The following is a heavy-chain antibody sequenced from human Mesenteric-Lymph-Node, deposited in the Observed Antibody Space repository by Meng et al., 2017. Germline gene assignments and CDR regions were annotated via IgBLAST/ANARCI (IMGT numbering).Heavy chain of an antibody. V-gene: IGHV4-30-4*01. J-gene: IGHJ5*02. Sequence: QAPLQESGPGLVQPSQTLSLTCTVSGGSISSGDYYWSWIRQPPGKGLEWIGYIYCSGSTYSNASLKSRVTISIDRSKNQFSLKLSSVTAADTAVYYCARDRKHYGERGWFDPWGQGTLVTVSS. CDR1: GGSISSGDYY. CDR2: IYCSGST. CDR3: ARDRKHYGERGWFDP. D-gene: IGHD4-17*01.